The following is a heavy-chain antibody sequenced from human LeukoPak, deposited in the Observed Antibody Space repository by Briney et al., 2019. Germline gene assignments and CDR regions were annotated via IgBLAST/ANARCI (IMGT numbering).Heavy chain of an antibody. Sequence: SETLSLTCTVSGGSISSYYWSWIRQPAGKGLEWIGRIYTSGSTNYNPSLKSRVTMSVDTSKNQFSLKLSSVTAADTAVYYCARVLILDYYCETHWYFDLWGRGTPVTVSS. CDR1: GGSISSYY. D-gene: IGHD3-22*01. CDR3: ARVLILDYYCETHWYFDL. CDR2: IYTSGST. V-gene: IGHV4-4*07. J-gene: IGHJ2*01.